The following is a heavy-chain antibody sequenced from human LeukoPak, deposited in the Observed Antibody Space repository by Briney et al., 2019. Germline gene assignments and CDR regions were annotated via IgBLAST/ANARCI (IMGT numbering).Heavy chain of an antibody. CDR1: GLTLGDYA. D-gene: IGHD2-21*01. V-gene: IGHV3-49*03. J-gene: IGHJ5*02. CDR2: IRSKTFGGTT. Sequence: PGRSLRLSCATSGLTLGDYALSWFRQAPGKGLEWVGFIRSKTFGGTTEYAASVKGRFSISRDDSSSIVYLQMDSLKTEDTAVYYCSSYSLAVKFDPWGQGTLVTVSS. CDR3: SSYSLAVKFDP.